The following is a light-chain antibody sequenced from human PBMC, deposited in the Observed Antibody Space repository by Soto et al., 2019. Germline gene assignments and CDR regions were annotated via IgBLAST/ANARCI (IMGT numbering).Light chain of an antibody. CDR1: SSDVGAYNL. CDR3: GSYAGSRTFV. J-gene: IGLJ2*01. CDR2: EGS. V-gene: IGLV2-23*01. Sequence: QSALTQPASVSGSPEQSITISCTGTSSDVGAYNLVSWYQQHPGKAPRLIIYEGSKRPSGISHRFSGSKSDNTASLTISGLRAEDEAHYHCGSYAGSRTFVFGGGTQLTVL.